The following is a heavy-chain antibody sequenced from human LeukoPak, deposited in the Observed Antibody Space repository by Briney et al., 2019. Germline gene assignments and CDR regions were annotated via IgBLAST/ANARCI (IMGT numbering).Heavy chain of an antibody. V-gene: IGHV4-34*01. CDR2: INQSGST. J-gene: IGHJ4*02. D-gene: IGHD3-22*01. CDR1: GGSFSGYY. Sequence: SETLSLTCAVYGGSFSGYYWSWIRQPPGKGLEWIGEINQSGSTNYNPSLKSRVTISVDTSKNQFPLKLSSVTAADTAVYYCARGLMIVVVYFDYWGQGTLVTVSS. CDR3: ARGLMIVVVYFDY.